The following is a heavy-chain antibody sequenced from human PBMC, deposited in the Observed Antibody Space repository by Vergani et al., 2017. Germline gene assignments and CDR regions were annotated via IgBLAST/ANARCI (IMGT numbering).Heavy chain of an antibody. J-gene: IGHJ5*02. V-gene: IGHV3-30*18. CDR3: AKVADDYGDYDLVDEPTGWFDP. CDR1: GFTFSSYG. D-gene: IGHD4-17*01. Sequence: QVQLVESGGGVVQPGRSLRLSCAASGFTFSSYGMHWVRQAPGKGLEWVAVISYDGSNKYYADSVKGRFTISRDNSKNTLYLQMNSLRAEDTAVYYCAKVADDYGDYDLVDEPTGWFDPWGQGTLVTVSS. CDR2: ISYDGSNK.